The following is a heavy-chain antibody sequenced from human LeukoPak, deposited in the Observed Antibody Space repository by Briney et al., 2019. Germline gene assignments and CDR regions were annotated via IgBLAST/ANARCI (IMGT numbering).Heavy chain of an antibody. Sequence: ASVKVSCKASGYTFTNFYLHWVRQAPGQGLGWMRIINPTTGSTTYAQKFQGRVTMTRDLSTSTVYMELSSLRSEDTAVYFCARDLNPQSIGMRAFDIWGQGTMVTASS. CDR2: INPTTGST. CDR1: GYTFTNFY. CDR3: ARDLNPQSIGMRAFDI. J-gene: IGHJ3*02. V-gene: IGHV1-46*01. D-gene: IGHD1-14*01.